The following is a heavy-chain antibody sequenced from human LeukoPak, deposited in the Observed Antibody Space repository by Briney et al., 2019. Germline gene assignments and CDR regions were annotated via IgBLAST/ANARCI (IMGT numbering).Heavy chain of an antibody. Sequence: KPSETLSLTCTVSGGSISSGGYYWSWNRQHPGKGLEWIGYIYYSGSTYYNPSLKSRVTISVDTSKNQFSLKLSSVTAADTAVYYCARDTAGYSYGFNWFDPWGQGTLVTVSS. CDR3: ARDTAGYSYGFNWFDP. D-gene: IGHD5-18*01. CDR1: GGSISSGGYY. J-gene: IGHJ5*02. V-gene: IGHV4-31*03. CDR2: IYYSGST.